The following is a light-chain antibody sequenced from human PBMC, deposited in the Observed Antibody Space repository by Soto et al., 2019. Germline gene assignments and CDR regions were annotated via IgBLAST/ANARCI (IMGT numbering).Light chain of an antibody. Sequence: QTVVTQEPSLTVSPGGTVTLTCASSTGAVTSGNYPSWFQQRPGQAPRTLIYTTNSKHSWTPARFSGSLLGDKAALTLSGVQPEDEADYYCLLYYGGAQLVFDGGTKLTVL. CDR2: TTN. V-gene: IGLV7-43*01. CDR1: TGAVTSGNY. CDR3: LLYYGGAQLV. J-gene: IGLJ3*02.